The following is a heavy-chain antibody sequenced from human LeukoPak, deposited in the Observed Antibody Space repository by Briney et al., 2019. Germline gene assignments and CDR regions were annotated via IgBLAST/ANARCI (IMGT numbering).Heavy chain of an antibody. J-gene: IGHJ6*02. Sequence: GRSLRLSCTASGFTFGDYAMSWVRQAPGKGLERVGFIRSKAYGGTTEYAASVKGRFTISRDDSKSIAYLQMNSLKTEDAAIYYCTFGSYYYYAMDVWGQGTTVTVSS. CDR2: IRSKAYGGTT. CDR1: GFTFGDYA. D-gene: IGHD3-16*01. CDR3: TFGSYYYYAMDV. V-gene: IGHV3-49*04.